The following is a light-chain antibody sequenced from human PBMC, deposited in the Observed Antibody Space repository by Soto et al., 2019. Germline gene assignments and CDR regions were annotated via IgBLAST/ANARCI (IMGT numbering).Light chain of an antibody. V-gene: IGKV3-15*01. Sequence: ENVMTQSPATLSLSPGEGVTLSCRASQSVSSNLAWYQQKLGQAPRLIIYGASTRATGIPGRFSGSGSGTELTLTISRLQSEDFAVYCCQKYNNGPLTCGPGTRLEIK. CDR3: QKYNNGPLT. J-gene: IGKJ5*01. CDR1: QSVSSN. CDR2: GAS.